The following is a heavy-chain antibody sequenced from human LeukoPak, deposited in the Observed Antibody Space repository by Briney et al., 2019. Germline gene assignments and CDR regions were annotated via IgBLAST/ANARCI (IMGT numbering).Heavy chain of an antibody. CDR3: ARVGFPNWFDP. Sequence: TGGSLRLSCAASGFTFDDYGMSWVRQAPGKGLEWVSGINWNGGSTGYADSVKGRFTISRDNAKNTLYLQMNSLRAEDTAVYYCARVGFPNWFDPWGQGTLVTVSS. CDR1: GFTFDDYG. V-gene: IGHV3-20*04. J-gene: IGHJ5*02. D-gene: IGHD3-16*01. CDR2: INWNGGST.